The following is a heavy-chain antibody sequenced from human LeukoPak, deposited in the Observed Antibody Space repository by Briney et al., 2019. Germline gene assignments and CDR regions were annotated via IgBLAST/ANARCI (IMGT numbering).Heavy chain of an antibody. J-gene: IGHJ4*02. V-gene: IGHV1-18*01. D-gene: IGHD3-22*01. CDR3: ARDRGYYYDSSAYYSNAAYLDY. Sequence: ASVKVSCKASGYTFSSHGISWVRQAPGQGLEWMGWISAYSGDTNYAQKVQGRVTMTTDTSTSTVYMELRSLRSDDTAMYYCARDRGYYYDSSAYYSNAAYLDYWGQGALVTVSS. CDR2: ISAYSGDT. CDR1: GYTFSSHG.